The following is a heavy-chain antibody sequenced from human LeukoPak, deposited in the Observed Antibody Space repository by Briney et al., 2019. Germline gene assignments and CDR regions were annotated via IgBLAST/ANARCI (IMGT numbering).Heavy chain of an antibody. D-gene: IGHD3-10*01. Sequence: GSLRLSCAASGFTFSTYWMNWVRQAPGKGLVWVSRINSDGSSTSYADSVKGRFTISRDNAKNTLYLQMNSLRAEDTAVYYCARDRITMVRGVIILYNWFDPWGQGTLVTVSS. CDR3: ARDRITMVRGVIILYNWFDP. V-gene: IGHV3-74*01. CDR2: INSDGSST. CDR1: GFTFSTYW. J-gene: IGHJ5*02.